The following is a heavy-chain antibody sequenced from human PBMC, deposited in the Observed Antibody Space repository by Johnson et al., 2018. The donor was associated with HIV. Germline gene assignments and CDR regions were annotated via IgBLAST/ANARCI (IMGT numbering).Heavy chain of an antibody. Sequence: VQLVESGGGLIQHGGSLRLSCAASGFTVSSTYMSWVRQAPGKGLEWVSVIDTAGDTYYAGSVKGRFTISRDNAKNSLYLQMNSLRAEDTALYYCARDHLSSRGALDIWGQGTMVTVSS. CDR2: IDTAGDT. CDR3: ARDHLSSRGALDI. D-gene: IGHD6-13*01. V-gene: IGHV3-53*01. CDR1: GFTVSSTY. J-gene: IGHJ3*02.